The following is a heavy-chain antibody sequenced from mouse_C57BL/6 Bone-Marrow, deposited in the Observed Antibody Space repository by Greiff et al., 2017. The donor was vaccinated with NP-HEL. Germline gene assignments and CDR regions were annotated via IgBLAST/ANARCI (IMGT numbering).Heavy chain of an antibody. CDR2: IWSDGST. D-gene: IGHD1-1*01. CDR3: ARRGTTVVAFYYFDY. J-gene: IGHJ2*01. CDR1: GFSLTSYG. V-gene: IGHV2-6*03. Sequence: QVQLKESGPGLVAPSQSLSITCTVSGFSLTSYGVHWVRQPPGKGLEWLVVIWSDGSTTYNSALKSRLSISKDNSKSQVFLKMNSLQTDDTAMYYWARRGTTVVAFYYFDYWGQGTTLTVSS.